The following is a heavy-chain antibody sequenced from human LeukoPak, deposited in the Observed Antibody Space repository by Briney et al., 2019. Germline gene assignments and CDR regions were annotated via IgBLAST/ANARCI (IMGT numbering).Heavy chain of an antibody. Sequence: SETLSLTCTVSGGSISSSSYYWGWIRQPPGKGLEWIGSIYYSGSTYYNPFLKSRVTISVDTSKNQFSLKLSSVTAADTAVYYCARVGGEGGYCTNGVCFSFDYWGQGTLVTVSS. D-gene: IGHD2-8*01. V-gene: IGHV4-39*07. CDR2: IYYSGST. J-gene: IGHJ4*02. CDR1: GGSISSSSYY. CDR3: ARVGGEGGYCTNGVCFSFDY.